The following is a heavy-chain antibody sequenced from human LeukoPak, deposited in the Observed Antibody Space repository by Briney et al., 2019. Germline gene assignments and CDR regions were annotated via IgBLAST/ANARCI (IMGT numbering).Heavy chain of an antibody. CDR1: GFTFSYYG. CDR3: ARAHGGSSSFDY. J-gene: IGHJ4*02. CDR2: IWYDGSNK. Sequence: PGRSLRLSCAASGFTFSYYGMQWVRQAPGKGLEWVAVIWYDGSNKYYADSVKGRFTISRDNSKNTLYLQMNSLRAEDTAVYYCARAHGGSSSFDYWGQGTLVTVSS. V-gene: IGHV3-33*01. D-gene: IGHD6-6*01.